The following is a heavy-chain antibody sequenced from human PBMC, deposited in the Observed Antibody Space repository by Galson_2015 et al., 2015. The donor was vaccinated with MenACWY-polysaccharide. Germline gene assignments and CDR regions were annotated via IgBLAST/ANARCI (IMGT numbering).Heavy chain of an antibody. V-gene: IGHV1-8*01. Sequence: SVKVSCKASGYTFTSYDINWVRQATGQGLEWMGWMNPNSSNTGYAQKFQGRVTMTRNTSISTAYMELSSLTSEDTAVYYCASTKAGTHYFDYWGQGTLVTVSS. J-gene: IGHJ4*02. CDR3: ASTKAGTHYFDY. CDR1: GYTFTSYD. CDR2: MNPNSSNT. D-gene: IGHD6-19*01.